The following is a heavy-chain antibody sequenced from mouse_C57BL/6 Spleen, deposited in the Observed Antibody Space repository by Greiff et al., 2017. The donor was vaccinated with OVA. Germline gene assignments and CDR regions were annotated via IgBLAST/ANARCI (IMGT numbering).Heavy chain of an antibody. CDR2: LSDGGSYT. CDR1: GFTFSSYA. J-gene: IGHJ2*01. CDR3: ARELGRGFDY. D-gene: IGHD4-1*01. V-gene: IGHV5-4*03. Sequence: EVKLMESGGGLVKPGGSLKLSCAASGFTFSSYAMSWVRQTPEKRLEWVATLSDGGSYTYYPDNVKGRFTISRDNAKNNLYLQMSHLKSEDTAMYYCARELGRGFDYWGQGTTLTVSS.